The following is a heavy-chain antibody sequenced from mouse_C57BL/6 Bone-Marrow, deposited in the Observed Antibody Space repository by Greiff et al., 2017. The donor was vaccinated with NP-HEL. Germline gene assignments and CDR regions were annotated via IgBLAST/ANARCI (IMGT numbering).Heavy chain of an antibody. CDR1: GFNINDDY. J-gene: IGHJ1*03. CDR2: IDPDNGDT. CDR3: TAQDFDV. Sequence: VQLKQSGAELVRPGASVKLSCTASGFNINDDYMHWVKQRPEQGLEWIGWIDPDNGDTDYASKFQGQVTISADTSSNTVYLQLSRLTSEDTGVYCYTAQDFDVWGTGATVTVSS. V-gene: IGHV14-4*01.